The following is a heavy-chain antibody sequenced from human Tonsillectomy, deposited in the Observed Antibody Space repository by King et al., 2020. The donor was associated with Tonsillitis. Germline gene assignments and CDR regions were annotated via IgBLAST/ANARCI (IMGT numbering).Heavy chain of an antibody. J-gene: IGHJ3*02. CDR2: IIPIFGSG. CDR1: GGTFSIYA. Sequence: VQLVESGAEVKKPGSSVKVSCKASGGTFSIYAITWVRQAPGQGLEWMGGIIPIFGSGNYAQKFQGRVTITADESTSTAYMELSSLISEDTAVYYCAREIYDSSGYYSLSAFDMWGQGTMVAVST. V-gene: IGHV1-69*01. CDR3: AREIYDSSGYYSLSAFDM. D-gene: IGHD3-22*01.